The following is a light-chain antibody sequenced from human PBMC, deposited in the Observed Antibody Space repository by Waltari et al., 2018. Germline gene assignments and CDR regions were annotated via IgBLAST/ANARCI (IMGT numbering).Light chain of an antibody. CDR2: DAS. V-gene: IGKV3-11*01. CDR3: QQRSSWPPWT. Sequence: EIVLTQSPATLSLSPGERATLSCRASQSVSSYLAWYQQKPGQGPRLLIYDASNRATGIPARFSGSGSGTDFTLTISSLEPEDFAVYYCQQRSSWPPWTFGQGTKVEIK. CDR1: QSVSSY. J-gene: IGKJ1*01.